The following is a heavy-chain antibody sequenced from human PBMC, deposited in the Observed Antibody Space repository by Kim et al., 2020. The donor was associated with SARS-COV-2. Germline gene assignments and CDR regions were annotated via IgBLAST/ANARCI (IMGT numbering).Heavy chain of an antibody. D-gene: IGHD3-10*01. CDR3: ATRLGSGSLYVDY. J-gene: IGHJ4*02. CDR2: MNPNSGNK. CDR1: GYTFISYD. Sequence: ASVKVSCKASGYTFISYDINWVRQAPGQGLAWMGWMNPNSGNKGYAQKFQGRVTMTRNTSISTAYMELTSLRSEDTAVYFCATRLGSGSLYVDYWGQGVLITVSS. V-gene: IGHV1-8*01.